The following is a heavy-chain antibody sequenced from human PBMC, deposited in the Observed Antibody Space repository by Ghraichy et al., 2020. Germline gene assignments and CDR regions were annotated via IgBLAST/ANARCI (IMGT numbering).Heavy chain of an antibody. D-gene: IGHD5-18*01. J-gene: IGHJ4*02. CDR1: GGSFSGYY. Sequence: SQTLSLTCAVYGGSFSGYYWSWIRQPPGKGLEWIGEINHSGSTNYNPSLKSRVTMLVDTSKNQFSLKLSSVTAADTAVYYCASPDTAMVYWGQGTLVTVSS. CDR3: ASPDTAMVY. CDR2: INHSGST. V-gene: IGHV4-34*01.